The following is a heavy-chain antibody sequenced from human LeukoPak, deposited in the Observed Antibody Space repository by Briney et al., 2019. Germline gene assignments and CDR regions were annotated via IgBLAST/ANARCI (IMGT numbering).Heavy chain of an antibody. Sequence: GASVKVSCKASGYTFTSYDINWVRQATGQGLEWMGWINPNSGGTNYAQKFQGRVTMTRDTSISTAYMELSRLRSDDTAVYYCARDIVVVPAAMDYWGQGTLVTVSS. J-gene: IGHJ4*02. V-gene: IGHV1-2*02. CDR3: ARDIVVVPAAMDY. CDR2: INPNSGGT. CDR1: GYTFTSYD. D-gene: IGHD2-2*01.